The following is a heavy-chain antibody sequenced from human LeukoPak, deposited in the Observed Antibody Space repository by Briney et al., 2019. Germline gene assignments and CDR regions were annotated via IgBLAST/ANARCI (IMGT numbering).Heavy chain of an antibody. V-gene: IGHV1-46*01. CDR1: GYTLITYY. Sequence: GASVKVSCKASGYTLITYYMHWVRQAPGQGLEWIGIIRPSSGTAVYAQKFQDRVTVTGDMSTNTVSMELGSLRPEDTAVYFCAGARFGGDQIDQWGQGTLVTVSS. D-gene: IGHD2-21*02. CDR2: IRPSSGTA. J-gene: IGHJ5*02. CDR3: AGARFGGDQIDQ.